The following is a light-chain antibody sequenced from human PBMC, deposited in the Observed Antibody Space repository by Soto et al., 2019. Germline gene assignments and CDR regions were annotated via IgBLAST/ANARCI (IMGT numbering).Light chain of an antibody. Sequence: DSQMTQSPSSLSASVGDRVTITCRASQSISSYLNWYQQKPGKAPKLLIYAASSLQSGVPSRFSGSGSVTDFTLTISSLQPEDFATYYCQQSYSTPWTFGQGTKLEIK. CDR1: QSISSY. CDR3: QQSYSTPWT. V-gene: IGKV1-39*01. J-gene: IGKJ2*02. CDR2: AAS.